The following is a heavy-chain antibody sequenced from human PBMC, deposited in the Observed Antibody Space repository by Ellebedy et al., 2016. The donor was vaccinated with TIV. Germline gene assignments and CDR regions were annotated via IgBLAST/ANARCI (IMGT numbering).Heavy chain of an antibody. CDR1: GYTFTNYD. D-gene: IGHD1-26*01. V-gene: IGHV1-2*02. Sequence: ASVKVSCXASGYTFTNYDINWVRQATGQGLEWMGWMNPNSGGTNYAQKFQGRVTMTRDTSISTAYMELSRLRSDDTAVYYCASWRSGSYGSFDYWGQGTLVTVSS. J-gene: IGHJ4*02. CDR2: MNPNSGGT. CDR3: ASWRSGSYGSFDY.